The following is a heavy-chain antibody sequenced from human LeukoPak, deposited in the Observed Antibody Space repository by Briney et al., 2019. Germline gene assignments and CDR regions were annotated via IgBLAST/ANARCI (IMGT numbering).Heavy chain of an antibody. J-gene: IGHJ4*02. CDR1: GGSISSGDYY. V-gene: IGHV4-30-4*08. D-gene: IGHD6-13*01. CDR2: IYYSGST. CDR3: ARGWKYSSSWYPGY. Sequence: SETLSLTCSVSGGSISSGDYYWSWIRQPPGKGLEWIGYIYYSGSTYYNPSLKSRVTISVDTSKNQFSLKLSSVTAADTAVYYCARGWKYSSSWYPGYWGQGTLVTVSS.